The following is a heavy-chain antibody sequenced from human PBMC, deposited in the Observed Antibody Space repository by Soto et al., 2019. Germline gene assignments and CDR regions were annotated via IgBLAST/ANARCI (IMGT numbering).Heavy chain of an antibody. CDR3: ARDRGYYYDSSGYYY. J-gene: IGHJ4*02. CDR2: IIPIFGTA. Sequence: SVKVSCKASGGTFSSYAISCVRQAPGQGLEWMGGIIPIFGTANYAQKFQGRVTITADESTSTAYMELSSLRSEDTAVYYCARDRGYYYDSSGYYYWGQGTLVTVSS. V-gene: IGHV1-69*13. D-gene: IGHD3-22*01. CDR1: GGTFSSYA.